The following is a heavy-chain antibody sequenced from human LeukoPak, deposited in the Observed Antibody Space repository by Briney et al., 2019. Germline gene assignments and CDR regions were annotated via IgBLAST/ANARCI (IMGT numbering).Heavy chain of an antibody. Sequence: LAGGSLRLSCAASAFTFSAYGMHWVRQTPGKGLEWVAVISYDGSNKYYADSVKGRFTISRDNSKNTLYLQMNSLRAEDTAVYYCAKEARLRFLDYWGQGTLVTVSS. CDR2: ISYDGSNK. CDR1: AFTFSAYG. CDR3: AKEARLRFLDY. J-gene: IGHJ4*02. V-gene: IGHV3-30*18. D-gene: IGHD3-3*01.